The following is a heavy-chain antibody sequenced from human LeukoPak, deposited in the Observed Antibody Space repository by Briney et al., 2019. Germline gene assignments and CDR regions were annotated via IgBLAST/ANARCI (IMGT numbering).Heavy chain of an antibody. CDR2: ISWNSKNI. CDR1: GFSFEDYA. J-gene: IGHJ4*02. D-gene: IGHD4-23*01. V-gene: IGHV3-9*01. CDR3: ENFRTVANERDFDN. Sequence: GGSLRLSCAASGFSFEDYAMFWVRQVPGKGLEWVSGISWNSKNIGYADSVKGRFTISRDNGKNSVYLQMNSLTVEDTALYFWENFRTVANERDFDNGARETRVTVSS.